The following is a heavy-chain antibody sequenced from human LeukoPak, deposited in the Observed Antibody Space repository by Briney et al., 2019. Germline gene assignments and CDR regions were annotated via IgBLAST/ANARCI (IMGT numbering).Heavy chain of an antibody. V-gene: IGHV4-38-2*02. CDR2: IYHSGST. J-gene: IGHJ4*02. D-gene: IGHD1-14*01. CDR1: GYSISSGYY. Sequence: PSETLSLTCTVSGYSISSGYYWGWIRQPPGKGLEWIGSIYHSGSTYYNPSLKSRVTISVDTSKNQFSLKLSSVTAADTAVYYCARAGPRTGTDYWGQGTLVTVSS. CDR3: ARAGPRTGTDY.